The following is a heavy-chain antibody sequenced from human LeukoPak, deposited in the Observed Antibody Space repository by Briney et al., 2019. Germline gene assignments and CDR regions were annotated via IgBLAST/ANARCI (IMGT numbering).Heavy chain of an antibody. D-gene: IGHD3-22*01. CDR2: IYYSGST. Sequence: SETLSLTCTVSGGSISSYYWSWIRQPPGKGLEWIGYIYYSGSTNYNPSLKSRVTISVDTSKNQFSLNLSSVTAADTAVYYCARDRLTYYYDSSGLGMDVWGQGTTVTVSS. J-gene: IGHJ6*02. CDR1: GGSISSYY. CDR3: ARDRLTYYYDSSGLGMDV. V-gene: IGHV4-59*01.